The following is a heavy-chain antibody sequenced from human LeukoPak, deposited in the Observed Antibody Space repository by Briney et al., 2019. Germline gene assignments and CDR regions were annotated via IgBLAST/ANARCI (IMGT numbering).Heavy chain of an antibody. CDR2: IYSGGTT. CDR1: GFTVSSSY. J-gene: IGHJ4*02. D-gene: IGHD3-22*01. Sequence: GGSLRLSCAASGFTVSSSYISWVRQAPGKGLEWVSAIYSGGTTYYADSVKGRFTISRDNSKNTLYLQMNSLRAEDTAVYYCARGITVMIVAPGYWGQGTLVTVSS. V-gene: IGHV3-53*01. CDR3: ARGITVMIVAPGY.